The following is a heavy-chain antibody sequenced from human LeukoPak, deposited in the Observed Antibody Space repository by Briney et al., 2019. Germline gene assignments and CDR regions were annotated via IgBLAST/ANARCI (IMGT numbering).Heavy chain of an antibody. CDR1: GYTFTNVD. CDR3: ARGGHCSSTSCYRRFDP. D-gene: IGHD2-2*01. V-gene: IGHV1-69*13. Sequence: ASVKVSCKASGYTFTNVDINWVRQAPGQGLEWMGGIIPIFGTANYAQKFQGRVTITADESTSTAYMELSSLRSEDTAVYYCARGGHCSSTSCYRRFDPWGQGTLVTVSS. CDR2: IIPIFGTA. J-gene: IGHJ5*02.